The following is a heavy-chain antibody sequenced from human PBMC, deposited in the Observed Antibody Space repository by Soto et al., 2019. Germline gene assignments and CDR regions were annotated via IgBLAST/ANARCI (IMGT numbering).Heavy chain of an antibody. Sequence: QVQLVESGGGVVQPGRSLRLSCAASGFSFSSYGMHWVRQAPGKGLEWVAFVLYDGSNKYYADSVKGRFTISRDSSRNTLSPQMTSLRPEDTAVYYCAKALGELSTESYDYWGQGTLVTVSS. CDR3: AKALGELSTESYDY. V-gene: IGHV3-30*18. D-gene: IGHD3-16*02. J-gene: IGHJ4*02. CDR2: VLYDGSNK. CDR1: GFSFSSYG.